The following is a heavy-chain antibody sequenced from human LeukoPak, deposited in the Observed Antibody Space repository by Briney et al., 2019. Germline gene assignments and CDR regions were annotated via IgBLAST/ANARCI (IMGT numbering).Heavy chain of an antibody. Sequence: ASVKVSCKASGYTFTSYGISWVRQAPGQRLEWMGWISAYSGNTNYAQKVQGRVTMTTDTSTSTAYMELRSLRSDDTAVYYCARAYSSGSDDYWGQGTLVTVSS. J-gene: IGHJ4*02. V-gene: IGHV1-18*01. CDR1: GYTFTSYG. CDR3: ARAYSSGSDDY. D-gene: IGHD6-19*01. CDR2: ISAYSGNT.